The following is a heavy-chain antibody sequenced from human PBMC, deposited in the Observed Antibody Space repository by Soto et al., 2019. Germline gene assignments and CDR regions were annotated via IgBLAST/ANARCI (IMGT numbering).Heavy chain of an antibody. V-gene: IGHV3-23*01. CDR1: GFTFSSYA. Sequence: EVQLLESGGGLVQPGGSLRLSCAASGFTFSSYAMSWVRQAPGKGLEWVSAISGSGGSTCYADSVKGRFTISRDNSTNTLHLKKNSQRAEDTAVYYCAKEPGGVVVPAAILGSWGQGTLVTVSS. CDR3: AKEPGGVVVPAAILGS. J-gene: IGHJ4*02. CDR2: ISGSGGST. D-gene: IGHD2-2*01.